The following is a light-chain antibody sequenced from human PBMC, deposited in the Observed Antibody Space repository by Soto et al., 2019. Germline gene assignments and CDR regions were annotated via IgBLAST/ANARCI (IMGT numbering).Light chain of an antibody. CDR1: SRDVGSYNL. V-gene: IGLV2-23*01. J-gene: IGLJ1*01. CDR2: EGS. CDR3: CSYAGSGSYV. Sequence: QSALTQPASVSGSPGQSITISCTGTSRDVGSYNLVSWYQQHPGKAPKLMIYEGSKRPSGVSNRFSGSKSGNTASLTISGLQAEDEADYYCCSYAGSGSYVFGTGTKVTVL.